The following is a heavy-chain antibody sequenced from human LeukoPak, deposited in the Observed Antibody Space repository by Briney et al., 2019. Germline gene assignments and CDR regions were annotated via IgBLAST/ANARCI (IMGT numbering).Heavy chain of an antibody. Sequence: GASVKVSCKASGYTFTGYYMHWVRQAPGQGLEWMGRINPNSGGTNYAQKFQGRVTMTRDTSISTAYMELSRLRSDDTAVYYCASDGKSSSWYNYYYGTDVWGQGTTVTVSS. CDR3: ASDGKSSSWYNYYYGTDV. CDR1: GYTFTGYY. J-gene: IGHJ6*02. V-gene: IGHV1-2*06. D-gene: IGHD6-13*01. CDR2: INPNSGGT.